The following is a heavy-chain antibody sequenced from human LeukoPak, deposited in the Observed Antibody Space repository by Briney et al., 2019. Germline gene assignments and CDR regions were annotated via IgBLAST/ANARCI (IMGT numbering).Heavy chain of an antibody. V-gene: IGHV5-51*01. CDR3: ARHKPHYVWGTYYYYMDV. Sequence: EPLKTPCKGSGDSFTSYTSGWAPQLPGKGLEWLGIIYPGDSHTRYSPSFQGQGTISADKPISTAYLQWSSLKASDTAMYYCARHKPHYVWGTYYYYMDVWGKGTTVTVSS. D-gene: IGHD3-16*01. CDR1: GDSFTSYT. CDR2: IYPGDSHT. J-gene: IGHJ6*03.